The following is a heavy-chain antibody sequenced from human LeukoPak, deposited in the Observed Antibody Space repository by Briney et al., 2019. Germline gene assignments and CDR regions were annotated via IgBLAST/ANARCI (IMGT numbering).Heavy chain of an antibody. J-gene: IGHJ4*02. CDR2: ISSSSSTI. D-gene: IGHD2-2*01. CDR3: ARDYPPNCGSTTCSRGPDY. Sequence: TGRSLRLSCAASGFTFSSYSMNWVRQAPGKGLEWISYISSSSSTIYYADSVKGRFTISRDNAKNSLYLQMNSLRAEDTAVYYCARDYPPNCGSTTCSRGPDYWGQGTLVTVSS. V-gene: IGHV3-48*01. CDR1: GFTFSSYS.